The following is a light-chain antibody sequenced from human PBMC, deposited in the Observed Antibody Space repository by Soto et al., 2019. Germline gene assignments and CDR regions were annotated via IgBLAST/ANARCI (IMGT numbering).Light chain of an antibody. J-gene: IGKJ2*01. V-gene: IGKV3-15*01. Sequence: EIVMTQSPATLSMSPGERPTLSCRATQNVNSNLAWYQHRRGQAPRLLIYGAFIRPTVIQARFSGSGSGTEVTLPIDSLQSEDFAVYYCQQYNVWPHMYTFGKGTKLQI. CDR1: QNVNSN. CDR2: GAF. CDR3: QQYNVWPHMYT.